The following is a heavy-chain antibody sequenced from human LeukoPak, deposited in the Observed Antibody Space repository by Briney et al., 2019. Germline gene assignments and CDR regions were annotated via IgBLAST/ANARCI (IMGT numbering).Heavy chain of an antibody. V-gene: IGHV4-31*03. Sequence: PSETLSLTCTVSGGSISSCGYYWSWIRQHPGKGLEWIGYIYYSGSTYYNPSLKSRVTISVDTSKNQFSLKLSSVTAADTAVYYCARAMGRTYYFDYWGQGTLVTVSS. CDR1: GGSISSCGYY. CDR3: ARAMGRTYYFDY. CDR2: IYYSGST. D-gene: IGHD1-1*01. J-gene: IGHJ4*02.